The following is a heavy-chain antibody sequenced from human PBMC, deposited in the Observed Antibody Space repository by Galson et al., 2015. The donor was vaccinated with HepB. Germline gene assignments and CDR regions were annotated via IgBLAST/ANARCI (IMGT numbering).Heavy chain of an antibody. D-gene: IGHD6-6*01. J-gene: IGHJ4*02. V-gene: IGHV1-24*01. CDR1: GYTLTELS. CDR3: AIEYSSSWGYYFDY. CDR2: FDPEDGET. Sequence: SVKVSCKVSGYTLTELSMHWVRQAPGKGLEWMGGFDPEDGETIYAQKFQGRVTMTEDTSTDTAYMELSSLRSEDTAVYCCAIEYSSSWGYYFDYWGQGTLVTVSS.